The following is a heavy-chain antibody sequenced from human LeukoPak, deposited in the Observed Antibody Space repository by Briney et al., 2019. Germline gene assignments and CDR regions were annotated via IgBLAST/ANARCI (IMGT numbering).Heavy chain of an antibody. CDR3: ARKDDSGTNSADY. CDR1: AFSFSTYS. D-gene: IGHD1-26*01. Sequence: PGGSLRLSCAASAFSFSTYSMNWVRQAPGKGLEWVSYISNSSRTIYYADSVKGRFTVSRDNAKNSLYLQMNSLRDDDTAVYYCARKDDSGTNSADYWGQGTLVTVSS. V-gene: IGHV3-48*02. J-gene: IGHJ4*02. CDR2: ISNSSRTI.